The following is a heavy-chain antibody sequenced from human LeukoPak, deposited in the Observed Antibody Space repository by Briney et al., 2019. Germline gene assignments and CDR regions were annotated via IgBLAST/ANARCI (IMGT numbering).Heavy chain of an antibody. CDR3: ARGTTLRYFDWLLSTLDAFDI. J-gene: IGHJ3*02. CDR1: GFTCSSYS. Sequence: GGSLRLSCAASGFTCSSYSMNWFRQAPGKGLEWVSSISSSSSYIYYADSVKGRFTISRDNAKNSLYLQVNSLRAEDTAVYYCARGTTLRYFDWLLSTLDAFDIWGQGTMVTVSS. D-gene: IGHD3-9*01. CDR2: ISSSSSYI. V-gene: IGHV3-21*01.